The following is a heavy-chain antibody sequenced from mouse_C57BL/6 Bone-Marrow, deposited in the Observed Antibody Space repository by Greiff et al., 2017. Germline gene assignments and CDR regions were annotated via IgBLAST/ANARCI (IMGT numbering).Heavy chain of an antibody. CDR2: ISYDGSN. Sequence: EVQLQESGPGLVKPSPSLSLSCSVSGYSFTSGYYWYWIRQSPGNKLEWMGYISYDGSNNYNPSLKNRISITRDTSKNQFFLKLNSVTTEDTATYYCSRRGYGIDYAIDYWGQGTSVTVSS. CDR3: SRRGYGIDYAIDY. J-gene: IGHJ4*01. D-gene: IGHD2-1*01. CDR1: GYSFTSGYY. V-gene: IGHV3-6*01.